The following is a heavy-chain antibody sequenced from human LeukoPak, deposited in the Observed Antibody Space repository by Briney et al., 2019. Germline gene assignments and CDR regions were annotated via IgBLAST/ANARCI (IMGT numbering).Heavy chain of an antibody. J-gene: IGHJ4*02. CDR3: AKAPYSSSWYVDY. Sequence: PGGSLRLSCAASGFTFSSYSMNWVRQAPGKGLEWVAVISYDGSNKYYADSVKGRFTISRDNSKNTLYLQMNSLRAEDTAVYYCAKAPYSSSWYVDYWGQGTLVTVSS. V-gene: IGHV3-30*18. CDR2: ISYDGSNK. CDR1: GFTFSSYS. D-gene: IGHD6-13*01.